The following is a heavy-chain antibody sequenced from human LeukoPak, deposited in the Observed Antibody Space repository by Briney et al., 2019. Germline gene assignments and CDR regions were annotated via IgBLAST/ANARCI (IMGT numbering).Heavy chain of an antibody. Sequence: ASVKVSCKVSGYTLTELSMHWVRQAPGKGLEWMGGFDPEDGETIYAQKFQGRVTMTEDTSTDTAYMELSSLRSEGTAVYYCATGSGYYDSSGYGYWGQGTLVTVSS. CDR1: GYTLTELS. J-gene: IGHJ4*02. V-gene: IGHV1-24*01. CDR3: ATGSGYYDSSGYGY. CDR2: FDPEDGET. D-gene: IGHD3-22*01.